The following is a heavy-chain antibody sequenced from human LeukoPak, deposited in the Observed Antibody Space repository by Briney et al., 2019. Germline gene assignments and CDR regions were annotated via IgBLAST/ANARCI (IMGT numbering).Heavy chain of an antibody. CDR2: INTSGNT. D-gene: IGHD4-17*01. Sequence: SETLSLTCTVSGDSISSGDYYWSWIRQPAGKGLEWIGRINTSGNTNYNPSLKSRVTMSVDTSKNQFSLKLTSVTAADTAVYYCARAGDYGDYVGWFDPWGQGTLVTVSS. CDR1: GDSISSGDYY. V-gene: IGHV4-61*02. CDR3: ARAGDYGDYVGWFDP. J-gene: IGHJ5*02.